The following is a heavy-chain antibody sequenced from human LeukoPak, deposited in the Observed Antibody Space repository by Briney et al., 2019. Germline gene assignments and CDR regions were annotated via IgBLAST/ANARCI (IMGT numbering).Heavy chain of an antibody. J-gene: IGHJ4*02. V-gene: IGHV4-39*07. CDR3: ARLRGYSFGFDY. CDR1: GGSISSSSYY. D-gene: IGHD5-18*01. Sequence: SETLSLTCTVSGGSISSSSYYWAWLRQPPGKGLEWIGSIYYSGSTYYNPSLKSRVTISVDTSKNQFSLKLSSVTAADTAVYYCARLRGYSFGFDYWGQGTLVTVSS. CDR2: IYYSGST.